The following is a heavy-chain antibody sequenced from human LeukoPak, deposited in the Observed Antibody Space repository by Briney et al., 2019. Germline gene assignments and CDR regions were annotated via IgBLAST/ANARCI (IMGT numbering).Heavy chain of an antibody. Sequence: PSETLSLTCAVYGGSFSGDYWSWIRQPPGKGLEWIGEINHSGSTNYNPSLKSRVTISVDTSKNQFSLKLSSVTAADTAVYYCARGRWLRYYYYGMDVWGQGTTVTVSS. CDR2: INHSGST. V-gene: IGHV4-34*01. J-gene: IGHJ6*02. D-gene: IGHD5-12*01. CDR3: ARGRWLRYYYYGMDV. CDR1: GGSFSGDY.